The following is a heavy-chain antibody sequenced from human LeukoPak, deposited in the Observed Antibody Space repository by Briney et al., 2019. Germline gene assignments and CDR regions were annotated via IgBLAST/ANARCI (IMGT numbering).Heavy chain of an antibody. Sequence: GGSLRLSYAPSGFTLSTYWMSWVRQAPRKGLEWVATIKQDGSEKCYVDSVEGRFTISRDNAKISLYLQKNSLRAEDTAVYYCARDNHYDFWSGYYTGLPQKYIWFDPWGQGTLVTVSS. D-gene: IGHD3-3*01. CDR2: IKQDGSEK. CDR1: GFTLSTYW. V-gene: IGHV3-7*01. J-gene: IGHJ5*02. CDR3: ARDNHYDFWSGYYTGLPQKYIWFDP.